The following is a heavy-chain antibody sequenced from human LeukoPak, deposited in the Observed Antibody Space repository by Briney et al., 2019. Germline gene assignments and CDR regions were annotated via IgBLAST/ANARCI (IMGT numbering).Heavy chain of an antibody. Sequence: GGSLRLSCAASGFTFSSYGMHWVRQAPGKGLEWVAFIRYDGSNKYYADSVKGRFTISRDNSKNTLYLQMNSLRAEDTAVYYCAKDRDYYGSGSKYYFDYWGQGTLVTVSS. V-gene: IGHV3-30*02. CDR2: IRYDGSNK. D-gene: IGHD3-10*01. CDR3: AKDRDYYGSGSKYYFDY. J-gene: IGHJ4*02. CDR1: GFTFSSYG.